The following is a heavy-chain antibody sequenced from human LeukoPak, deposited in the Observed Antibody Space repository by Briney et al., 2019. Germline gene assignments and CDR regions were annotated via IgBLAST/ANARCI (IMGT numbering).Heavy chain of an antibody. D-gene: IGHD3-22*01. CDR3: ARGHDSSGYSDYFDY. CDR2: INHSGST. V-gene: IGHV4-34*01. CDR1: GGSFSGYY. J-gene: IGHJ4*02. Sequence: SETLSLTCAVYGGSFSGYYWSWIRQPPGKGLEWIGEINHSGSTNYNPSLKSRVTISVDTSKNQFSLKLSSVTAADTAVYYCARGHDSSGYSDYFDYWGQGTLVTVSS.